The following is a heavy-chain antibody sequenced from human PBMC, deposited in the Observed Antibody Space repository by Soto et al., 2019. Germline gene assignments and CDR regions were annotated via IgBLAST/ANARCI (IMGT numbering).Heavy chain of an antibody. CDR1: GFTFSSYG. D-gene: IGHD3-22*01. J-gene: IGHJ5*02. V-gene: IGHV3-33*01. Sequence: GGSLRLSCAASGFTFSSYGMHWVRQAPGKVLEWVAVIWYDGSNKYYADSVKGRFTISRDNSKNTLYLQMNSLRAEDTAVYYCARDSHYYDSSGYLVNWFDPWGQGTLVTVSS. CDR3: ARDSHYYDSSGYLVNWFDP. CDR2: IWYDGSNK.